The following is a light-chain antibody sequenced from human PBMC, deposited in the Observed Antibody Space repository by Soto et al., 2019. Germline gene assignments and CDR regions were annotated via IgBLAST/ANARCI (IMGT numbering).Light chain of an antibody. Sequence: EMVLTQSPATLSVSPGERATLSCRASESVSSDLAWYQQKPGQAPRLLIYGASNRATDIPARFSGSGSGTEFTLTISSLQSEDFAVYYCQQYNNWLPAFGGGTKVEIK. CDR2: GAS. CDR1: ESVSSD. V-gene: IGKV3-15*01. J-gene: IGKJ4*01. CDR3: QQYNNWLPA.